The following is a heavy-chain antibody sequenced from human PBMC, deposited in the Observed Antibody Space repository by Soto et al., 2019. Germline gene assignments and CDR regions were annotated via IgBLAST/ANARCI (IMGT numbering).Heavy chain of an antibody. CDR3: ARHNYGSGSTYFDY. V-gene: IGHV4-59*08. CDR1: GGSISSYY. D-gene: IGHD3-10*01. CDR2: IYYSGST. J-gene: IGHJ4*02. Sequence: SETLSLTCTVSGGSISSYYWSWIRQPPGKGLEWIGYIYYSGSTNYNPSLKSRVTISVDTSKNQFSLELNSMTAADTAVYYCARHNYGSGSTYFDYWGQGTLVTVSS.